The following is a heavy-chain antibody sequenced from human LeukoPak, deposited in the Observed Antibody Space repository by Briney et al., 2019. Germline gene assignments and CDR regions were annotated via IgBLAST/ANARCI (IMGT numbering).Heavy chain of an antibody. CDR1: GGSFSGYY. Sequence: SETLSLTCAVYGGSFSGYYWSWIRQPPGKGLEWIGEINHSGSTNYNPSLKSRVTISVDTSKNQFSLKLSSVTAADTAVYYCASWEYNWFDPWGQGTLVTVSS. V-gene: IGHV4-34*01. J-gene: IGHJ5*02. CDR3: ASWEYNWFDP. D-gene: IGHD1-26*01. CDR2: INHSGST.